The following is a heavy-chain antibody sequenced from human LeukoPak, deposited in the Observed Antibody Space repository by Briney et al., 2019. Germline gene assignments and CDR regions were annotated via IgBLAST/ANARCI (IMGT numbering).Heavy chain of an antibody. V-gene: IGHV1-69*01. CDR1: GGTFSSYA. CDR3: AKARDSSGLLDY. J-gene: IGHJ4*02. Sequence: SVKVSCKASGGTFSSYAISWVRQAPGQGLEWMGGIIPIFGTANYAQKFQGRVTITADESTSTAYMELSSLRSEDTAVYYCAKARDSSGLLDYWGQGTLGTVSS. CDR2: IIPIFGTA. D-gene: IGHD3-22*01.